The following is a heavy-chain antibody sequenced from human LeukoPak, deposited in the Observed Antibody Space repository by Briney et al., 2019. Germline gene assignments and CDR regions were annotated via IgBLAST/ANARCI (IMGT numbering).Heavy chain of an antibody. D-gene: IGHD2-2*01. CDR1: GGSISSYY. CDR3: ARFCSCTSCYAYDAFDI. CDR2: IYYTGST. Sequence: SETLSLTCTVSGGSISSYYWSWIRQPPGKGLEWIGYIYYTGSTNYNPSLKSRVTISVDTSKNQFSLKLSSVTAADTAVYYCARFCSCTSCYAYDAFDIWGQGTMVTVSS. V-gene: IGHV4-59*01. J-gene: IGHJ3*02.